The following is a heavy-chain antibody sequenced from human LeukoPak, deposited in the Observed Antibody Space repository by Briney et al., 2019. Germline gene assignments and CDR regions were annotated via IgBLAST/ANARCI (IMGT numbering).Heavy chain of an antibody. J-gene: IGHJ1*01. CDR2: INPSGGST. V-gene: IGHV1-46*03. CDR3: AGEERGEWFQESPYQH. D-gene: IGHD3-3*01. Sequence: ASVKVSCKASGYTFTSYYMHWVRQAPGQGLEWMGIINPSGGSTSYAQKFQGRVTMTRDTSTSTVYMELSSLRSEDTAVYYCAGEERGEWFQESPYQHWGQGTLVTVSS. CDR1: GYTFTSYY.